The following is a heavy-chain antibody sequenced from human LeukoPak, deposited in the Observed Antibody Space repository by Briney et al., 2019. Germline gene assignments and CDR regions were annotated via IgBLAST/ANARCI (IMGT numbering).Heavy chain of an antibody. D-gene: IGHD6-13*01. V-gene: IGHV4-59*01. J-gene: IGHJ5*02. Sequence: PSETLSLTCAVYGGSFSGYYWSWIRQPPGKGLEWIGYIYYSGSTKYNPSLKSRVAMSVGTSKNQFSLNLSSVTAADTAVYYCARGGYTGSWYGDWFDPWGQGSLVTVSS. CDR3: ARGGYTGSWYGDWFDP. CDR1: GGSFSGYY. CDR2: IYYSGST.